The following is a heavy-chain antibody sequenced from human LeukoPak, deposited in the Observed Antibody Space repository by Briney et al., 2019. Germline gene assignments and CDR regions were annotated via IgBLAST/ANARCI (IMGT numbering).Heavy chain of an antibody. Sequence: SVKVSCKASGGTFSSYTISWVRQAPGQGLEWMERIIPILGIANYAQKFQGRVTITADKSTSTAYMELSSLRSEDTAVYYCARDLYCSSTSCTRMPSWGQGTLVTVSS. CDR1: GGTFSSYT. V-gene: IGHV1-69*04. J-gene: IGHJ5*02. D-gene: IGHD2-2*01. CDR2: IIPILGIA. CDR3: ARDLYCSSTSCTRMPS.